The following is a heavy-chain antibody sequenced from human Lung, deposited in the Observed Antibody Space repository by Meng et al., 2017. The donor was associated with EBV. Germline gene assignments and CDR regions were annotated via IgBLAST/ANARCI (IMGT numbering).Heavy chain of an antibody. J-gene: IGHJ4*02. Sequence: QVHLLQSGVEGKKPGASVMVSCKASGYTFTHHGISWIRQAPGQGLEWLGWISCYNGDTNYAQKVQGRFTMTMDKSASTAYMDLRSLRSDDTAVYYCARDPSNTSGRYAYFDSWGQGTLVTVSS. CDR3: ARDPSNTSGRYAYFDS. V-gene: IGHV1-18*01. CDR1: GYTFTHHG. CDR2: ISCYNGDT. D-gene: IGHD6-19*01.